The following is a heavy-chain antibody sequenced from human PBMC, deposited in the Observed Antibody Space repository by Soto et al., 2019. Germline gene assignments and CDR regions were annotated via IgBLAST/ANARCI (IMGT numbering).Heavy chain of an antibody. Sequence: GGSLRLSCAASGFTFSSYAMSWVRQAPGKGPEWVSSISGSGGTTYYADSVKGRFTISRDNSKNTLYLQMNSLRAEDTAVYYCAKDQGSSPRNYFDPWGQGTLVTVSS. CDR3: AKDQGSSPRNYFDP. J-gene: IGHJ5*02. CDR1: GFTFSSYA. CDR2: ISGSGGTT. D-gene: IGHD6-13*01. V-gene: IGHV3-23*01.